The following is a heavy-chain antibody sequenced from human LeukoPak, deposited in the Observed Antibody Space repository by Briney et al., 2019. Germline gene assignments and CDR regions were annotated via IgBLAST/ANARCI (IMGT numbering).Heavy chain of an antibody. D-gene: IGHD4-11*01. CDR2: INSDGSST. V-gene: IGHV3-74*01. CDR1: GFTFDDYA. J-gene: IGHJ5*02. CDR3: ARGPRVTNNWFDP. Sequence: GRSLRLSCAASGFTFDDYAMHWVRQAPGKGLVWVSRINSDGSSTSYADSVTGRFTISRDNAKNTLDLQMNSLRAEDTAVYYCARGPRVTNNWFDPWGQGTLVTVSS.